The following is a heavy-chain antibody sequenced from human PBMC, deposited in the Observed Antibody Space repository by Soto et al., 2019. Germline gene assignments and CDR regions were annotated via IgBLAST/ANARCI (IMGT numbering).Heavy chain of an antibody. Sequence: QVHLVQSGAEVKKPGASVKVSCRGSGYGFTTYGTTWVRQAPGQGLEWMAWISAHNGKTNYAQKLQGRVTVTRDTSTSTAYMELRSLRSDDTAVYYCARGRYGDYWGQGALVTVSS. CDR1: GYGFTTYG. CDR2: ISAHNGKT. J-gene: IGHJ4*02. CDR3: ARGRYGDY. D-gene: IGHD1-1*01. V-gene: IGHV1-18*01.